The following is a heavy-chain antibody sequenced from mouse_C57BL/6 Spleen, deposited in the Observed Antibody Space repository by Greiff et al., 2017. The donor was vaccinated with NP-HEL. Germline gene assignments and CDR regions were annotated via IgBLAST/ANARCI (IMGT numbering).Heavy chain of an antibody. CDR1: GYTFTSYW. V-gene: IGHV1-50*01. CDR3: AREPTDYYGSRGDY. J-gene: IGHJ2*01. Sequence: QVQLQQPGAELVKPGASVKLSCKASGYTFTSYWMQWVKQRPGQGLEWIGEIDPSDSYTNYNQKFKGKATLTVDTSSSTAYMQLSSLTSEDSAVYYCAREPTDYYGSRGDYWGQGTTLTVSS. D-gene: IGHD1-1*01. CDR2: IDPSDSYT.